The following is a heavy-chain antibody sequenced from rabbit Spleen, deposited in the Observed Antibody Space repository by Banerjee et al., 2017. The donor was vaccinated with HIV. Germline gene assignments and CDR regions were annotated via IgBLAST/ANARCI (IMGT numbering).Heavy chain of an antibody. CDR2: INAITGKA. CDR3: ARDTSSSFSSYGMDL. D-gene: IGHD1-1*01. Sequence: QSLEESGGGLVKPGASLTLTCKASGFSFSSGYDMRWVRQAPGKGLEWIACINAITGKAVYANWAKGRFTISKASSTTVTLQMTSLTAADTATYFCARDTSSSFSSYGMDLWGQGTLVTVS. CDR1: GFSFSSGYD. V-gene: IGHV1S40*01. J-gene: IGHJ6*01.